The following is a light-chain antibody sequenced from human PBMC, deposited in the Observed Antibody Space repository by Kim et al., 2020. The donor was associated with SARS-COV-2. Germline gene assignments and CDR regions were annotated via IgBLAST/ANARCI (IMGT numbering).Light chain of an antibody. Sequence: GQRVTISCSGSSSNIGSNYVYWYQQLPGTAPKLLIYRNNQRPSGGPDRFSGSKSGTSASLAISGLRSEDEADYYCAAWDDSLSGPVFGGGTKLTVL. J-gene: IGLJ3*02. CDR2: RNN. CDR3: AAWDDSLSGPV. CDR1: SSNIGSNY. V-gene: IGLV1-47*01.